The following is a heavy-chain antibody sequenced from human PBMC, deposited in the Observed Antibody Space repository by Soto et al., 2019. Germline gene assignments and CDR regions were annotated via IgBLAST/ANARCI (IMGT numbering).Heavy chain of an antibody. CDR2: IYHTGNT. J-gene: IGHJ4*02. CDR1: GDSISNRRFY. Sequence: SETLSLTCSVSGDSISNRRFYWAWIRQPPGKGLEWIGNIYHTGNTYYNPSLRSRVTISVDTSKNQFSLKLTSVTAADTAVYYCARGAGVMAARPFDYWGQGTLVTVSS. CDR3: ARGAGVMAARPFDY. V-gene: IGHV4-30-4*08. D-gene: IGHD6-6*01.